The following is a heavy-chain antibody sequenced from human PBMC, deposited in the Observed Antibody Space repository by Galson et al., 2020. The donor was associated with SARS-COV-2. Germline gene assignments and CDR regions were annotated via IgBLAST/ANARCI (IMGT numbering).Heavy chain of an antibody. Sequence: GESLKISCAASGFTFSSYAMSWVRQAPGKGLEWVSAISGSGGSTYYADSVKGRFTISRDNSKNTLYLQMNSLRAEDTAVYYCANDLPYDYVWGSYRYTDDAFDIWGQGTMVTVSS. D-gene: IGHD3-16*02. CDR1: GFTFSSYA. CDR3: ANDLPYDYVWGSYRYTDDAFDI. V-gene: IGHV3-23*01. CDR2: ISGSGGST. J-gene: IGHJ3*02.